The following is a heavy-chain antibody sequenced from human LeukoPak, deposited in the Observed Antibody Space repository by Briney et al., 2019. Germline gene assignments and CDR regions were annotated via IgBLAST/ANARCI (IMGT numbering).Heavy chain of an antibody. J-gene: IGHJ6*02. V-gene: IGHV4-38-2*02. CDR2: SGST. CDR3: ARGLLDHNSNTAMAPGYYYGMDV. D-gene: IGHD5-18*01. Sequence: SGYSISXXXXXGWXXQPPXXXLXXXXSGSTYYNPSLKSRVTISVNTSKNQFSLKLSSVTAADTAVYYCARGLLDHNSNTAMAPGYYYGMDVWGQGTTVTVSS. CDR1: GYSISXXXX.